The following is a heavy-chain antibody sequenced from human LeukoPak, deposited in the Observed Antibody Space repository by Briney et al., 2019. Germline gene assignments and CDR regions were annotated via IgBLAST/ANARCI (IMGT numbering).Heavy chain of an antibody. Sequence: SETLSLTCTVSDGSISSYYWSWIRQPPGKGLEWIGYIYYSGSTNYNPSLKSRVTISVDTSKNQFSLKLSSVTAADTAVYYCARDLAAAGTVDIWGQGTMVTVSS. V-gene: IGHV4-59*01. CDR1: DGSISSYY. J-gene: IGHJ3*02. CDR2: IYYSGST. CDR3: ARDLAAAGTVDI. D-gene: IGHD6-13*01.